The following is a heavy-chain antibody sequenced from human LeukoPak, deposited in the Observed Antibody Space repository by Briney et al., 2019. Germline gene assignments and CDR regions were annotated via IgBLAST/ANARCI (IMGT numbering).Heavy chain of an antibody. CDR1: GYSLTDYY. Sequence: ASVKVSCKASGYSLTDYYIHWVRQAPGQGLEWMGWMNPNSGKTGYAQKFQGGVTITRSTSISTVYMELSSLTSEDTAVYYCARGADWHSYLIDHWGRGTLVTVSS. D-gene: IGHD1-7*01. J-gene: IGHJ4*02. V-gene: IGHV1-8*01. CDR3: ARGADWHSYLIDH. CDR2: MNPNSGKT.